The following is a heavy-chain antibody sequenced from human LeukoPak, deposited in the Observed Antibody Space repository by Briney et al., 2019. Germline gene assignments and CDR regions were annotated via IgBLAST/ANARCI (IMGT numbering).Heavy chain of an antibody. J-gene: IGHJ4*02. CDR1: GLTFSSSW. CDR2: INPDGNRK. Sequence: GGSLRLSCAVSGLTFSSSWMDWVRQAPGKGLEWVASINPDGNRKYSADSVKGRFTISRDNAENSLYLQMNSLRVEDTAFYYCARDLAYSRLDYWGQGMLVTVSS. D-gene: IGHD5-18*01. V-gene: IGHV3-7*01. CDR3: ARDLAYSRLDY.